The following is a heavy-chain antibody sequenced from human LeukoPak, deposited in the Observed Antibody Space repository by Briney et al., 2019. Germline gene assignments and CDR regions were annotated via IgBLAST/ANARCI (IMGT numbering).Heavy chain of an antibody. CDR1: GGTFSSYA. V-gene: IGHV1-2*04. CDR3: AREGSSFLLPRLGGFDP. Sequence: ASVKVSCKASGGTFSSYAISWVRQAPGQGLEWMGWINPNSGGTNYAQKFQGWVTMTRDTSISTAYMELSRLRSDDTAVYYCAREGSSFLLPRLGGFDPWGQGTLVTVSS. J-gene: IGHJ5*02. D-gene: IGHD3-10*01. CDR2: INPNSGGT.